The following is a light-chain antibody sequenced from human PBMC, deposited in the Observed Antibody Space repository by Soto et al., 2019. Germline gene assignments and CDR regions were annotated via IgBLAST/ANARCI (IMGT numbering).Light chain of an antibody. CDR1: QSISSW. CDR2: KAS. Sequence: DIQMTQSPSTLSASVGDRVTITCRASQSISSWLAWYQQKPGKAPKLLIYKASSLEGGVPSRFSGSGSGTEFTLTISILQPDHFATYFCQEYNSYSRTFGQGTKVEIK. CDR3: QEYNSYSRT. V-gene: IGKV1-5*03. J-gene: IGKJ1*01.